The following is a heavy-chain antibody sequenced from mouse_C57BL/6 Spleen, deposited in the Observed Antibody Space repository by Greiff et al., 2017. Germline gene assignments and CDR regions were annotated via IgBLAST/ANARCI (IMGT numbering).Heavy chain of an antibody. J-gene: IGHJ2*01. CDR1: GYAFSSYW. CDR2: IYPGDGDT. Sequence: QVHVKQSGAELVKPGASVKISCKASGYAFSSYWMNWVKQRPGKGLEWIGQIYPGDGDTNYNGKFKGKATLTADKSSSTAYMQLSSLTSEDSAVYFCARFPTGTTYFDYWGQGTTLTVSS. D-gene: IGHD4-1*02. V-gene: IGHV1-80*01. CDR3: ARFPTGTTYFDY.